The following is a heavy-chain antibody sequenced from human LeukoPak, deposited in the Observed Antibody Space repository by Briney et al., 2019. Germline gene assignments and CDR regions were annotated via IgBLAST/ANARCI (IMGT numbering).Heavy chain of an antibody. J-gene: IGHJ4*02. Sequence: SETLSLTCTVSGGSISSGDYYWSWIRQPPGKGLEWIGYIYYSGSTYYNPSLKSRVTISVDTSKNQFSLKLSSVTAADTAVYYCARYKATEYCSGGSCYSSFDYWGQGTLVTVSS. V-gene: IGHV4-30-4*01. CDR2: IYYSGST. D-gene: IGHD2-15*01. CDR3: ARYKATEYCSGGSCYSSFDY. CDR1: GGSISSGDYY.